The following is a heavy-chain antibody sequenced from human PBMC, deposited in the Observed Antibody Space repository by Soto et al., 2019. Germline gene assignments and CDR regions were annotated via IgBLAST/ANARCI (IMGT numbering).Heavy chain of an antibody. V-gene: IGHV4-34*12. J-gene: IGHJ6*02. CDR3: ARQRPTDGRWEFANYYGMDV. CDR1: GGSFSAYY. Sequence: SETLSLTCAVYGGSFSAYYWSWVRQPPGKGLEWIGEIIHSESTKYNPSLKSRVTISVDTSKNQFSLRLSSVTAADTAVYYCARQRPTDGRWEFANYYGMDVWGQGTPVT. D-gene: IGHD1-26*01. CDR2: IIHSEST.